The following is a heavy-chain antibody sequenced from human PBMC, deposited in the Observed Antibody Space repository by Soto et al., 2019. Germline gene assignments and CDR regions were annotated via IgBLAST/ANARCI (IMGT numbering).Heavy chain of an antibody. D-gene: IGHD1-26*01. CDR2: ISAYNGNT. Sequence: GASVKVSCKASGYTFTSYGISWVRQAPGQGLEWMGWISAYNGNTNYAQKIQGRVTMTTDTSTSTAYMELRSLRSDDTAVYYCARWSGSYYDGLDYYYYYGMDVWGQGTTVTVSS. CDR3: ARWSGSYYDGLDYYYYYGMDV. J-gene: IGHJ6*02. V-gene: IGHV1-18*01. CDR1: GYTFTSYG.